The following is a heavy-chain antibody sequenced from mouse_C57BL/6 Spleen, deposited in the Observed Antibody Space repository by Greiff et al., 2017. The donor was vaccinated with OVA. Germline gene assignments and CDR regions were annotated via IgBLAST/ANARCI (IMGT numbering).Heavy chain of an antibody. V-gene: IGHV1-43*01. Sequence: EVKLQESGPELVKPGASVKISCKASGYSFTGYYMHWVKQSSEKSLEWIGEINPSTGGTSYNQKFKGKATLTVDKSSSTAYMQLKSLTSEDSAVYYCARSLFDYWGQGTTLTVSS. CDR1: GYSFTGYY. CDR3: ARSLFDY. CDR2: INPSTGGT. J-gene: IGHJ2*01.